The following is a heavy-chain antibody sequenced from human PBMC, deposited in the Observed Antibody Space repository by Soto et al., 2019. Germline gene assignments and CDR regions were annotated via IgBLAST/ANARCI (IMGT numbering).Heavy chain of an antibody. Sequence: SETLSLTCTVSGGSISSGDYYWSWIRQPPGKGLEWIGYIYYSGSTYYNPSLKSRVTISVDTSKNQFSLKLSSVTAADTAVYYCARTVIRGEHYYYGMDVWGQGTTVTVSS. CDR3: ARTVIRGEHYYYGMDV. D-gene: IGHD2-21*01. V-gene: IGHV4-30-4*01. J-gene: IGHJ6*02. CDR1: GGSISSGDYY. CDR2: IYYSGST.